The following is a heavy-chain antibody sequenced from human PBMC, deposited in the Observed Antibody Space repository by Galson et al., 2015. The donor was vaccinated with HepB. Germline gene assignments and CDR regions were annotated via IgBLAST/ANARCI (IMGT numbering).Heavy chain of an antibody. J-gene: IGHJ4*02. Sequence: SLRLSCAASGFIFSDHYMDWLRQAPGKGLEWVGRSRNKANSYTTEYAASVKGRFTISRDDSRDSLYLQMNSLKIEDTAVFYCARANPYGDVYYPDHWGQGTLVTVSS. V-gene: IGHV3-72*01. CDR3: ARANPYGDVYYPDH. CDR1: GFIFSDHY. D-gene: IGHD5-24*01. CDR2: SRNKANSYTT.